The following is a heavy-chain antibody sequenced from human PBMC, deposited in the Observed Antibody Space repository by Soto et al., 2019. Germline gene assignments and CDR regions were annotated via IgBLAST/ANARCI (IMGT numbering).Heavy chain of an antibody. V-gene: IGHV4-4*02. Sequence: QVQLQESGPGLVKPSGTLSLTCAVSGGSISSSNWWSWVRQPPGKGLEWIGEIYHSGSTNYNPSLKSRVTISVVKSKYQFSLKLSSMTAADTAVDYCARGGELDRSFHYWGQGFLVTVSS. CDR3: ARGGELDRSFHY. CDR2: IYHSGST. D-gene: IGHD1-26*01. CDR1: GGSISSSNW. J-gene: IGHJ4*02.